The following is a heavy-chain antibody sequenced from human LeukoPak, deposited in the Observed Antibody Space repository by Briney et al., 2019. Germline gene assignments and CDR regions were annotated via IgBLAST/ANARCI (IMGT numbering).Heavy chain of an antibody. CDR1: GFTFSNAW. CDR2: IKSKTDGGTT. Sequence: MSGGSLRLACAASGFTFSNAWMSWVRQAPGKGMGWVGRIKSKTDGGTTDYAAPVKGRFTISRDDSKNTLYLQMNSLKTEDTAVYYCTTVVYYDSSGYYPDFDYWGQGTLVTVSS. J-gene: IGHJ4*02. D-gene: IGHD3-22*01. CDR3: TTVVYYDSSGYYPDFDY. V-gene: IGHV3-15*01.